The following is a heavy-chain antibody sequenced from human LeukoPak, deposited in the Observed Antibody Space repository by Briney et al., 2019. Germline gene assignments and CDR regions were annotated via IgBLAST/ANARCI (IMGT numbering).Heavy chain of an antibody. CDR2: VYYGGNT. CDR3: ARQRADYFYHYLDV. Sequence: SETLSLTCNVSGGSISSSSYYWDWVRQPPGKGLEWIGNVYYGGNTFYNSSLESRVTISVDMSKNQFSLKLSSLTAADTAVYYCARQRADYFYHYLDVWGKGTSVTVSS. J-gene: IGHJ6*03. CDR1: GGSISSSSYY. V-gene: IGHV4-39*01.